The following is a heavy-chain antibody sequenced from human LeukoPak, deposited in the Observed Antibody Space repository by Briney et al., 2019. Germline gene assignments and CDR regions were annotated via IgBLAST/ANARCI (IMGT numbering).Heavy chain of an antibody. D-gene: IGHD6-19*01. J-gene: IGHJ4*02. CDR3: ARDGYSSGWGTGYFDY. V-gene: IGHV4-34*01. CDR1: GGSFSGYY. CDR2: IYHSGST. Sequence: PSETLSLTCAVYGGSFSGYYWSWLRQSPGKGLEWIGEIYHSGSTNYNPSLKSRVTISVDKSKNQFSLKLSSVTAADTAVYYCARDGYSSGWGTGYFDYWGQGTLVTVSS.